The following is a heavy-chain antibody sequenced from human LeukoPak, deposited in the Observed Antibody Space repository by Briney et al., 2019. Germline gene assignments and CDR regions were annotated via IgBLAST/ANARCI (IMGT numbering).Heavy chain of an antibody. CDR1: GFTFSSSA. CDR3: AKQLQGGRTFEH. D-gene: IGHD1-7*01. V-gene: IGHV3-23*01. J-gene: IGHJ4*02. Sequence: GRSLRLSCAASGFTFSSSAVSWVRQAPGKGLEWVSEISGGGDITFYPDSVKGRFTISRDNSKDTLYLQMNALRAEDTALYYCAKQLQGGRTFEHWGQGTQVTVSS. CDR2: ISGGGDIT.